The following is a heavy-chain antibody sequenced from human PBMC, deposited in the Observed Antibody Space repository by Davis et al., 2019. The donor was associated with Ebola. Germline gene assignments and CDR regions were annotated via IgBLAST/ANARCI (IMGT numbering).Heavy chain of an antibody. CDR3: ARDGGGYSFGYYFDY. Sequence: PSETLSLTCAVYGGSFSGYYWSWIRQPPGKGLEWIGYISYSGSTNYNPSLKSRVTISVDTSKKQFSLKLTSVTAADTAVYYCARDGGGYSFGYYFDYWGQGTLVTVSS. D-gene: IGHD5-18*01. V-gene: IGHV4-59*01. CDR2: ISYSGST. CDR1: GGSFSGYY. J-gene: IGHJ4*02.